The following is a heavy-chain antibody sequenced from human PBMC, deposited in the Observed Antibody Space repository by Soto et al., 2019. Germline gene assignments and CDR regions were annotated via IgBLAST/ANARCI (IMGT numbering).Heavy chain of an antibody. CDR1: EFTFTSYW. CDR3: ARSRYFGELLHFDY. J-gene: IGHJ4*02. D-gene: IGHD3-10*01. CDR2: VNSDGSST. Sequence: EVQLVQSGGGLIQPGGSLRLSCAASEFTFTSYWMHWVRQPPGKGLVWVSRVNSDGSSTTYADSVKGRFTISRDNAKNTLYLQMNSLRAEDTAVYYCARSRYFGELLHFDYWGQGSLVTVSS. V-gene: IGHV3-74*01.